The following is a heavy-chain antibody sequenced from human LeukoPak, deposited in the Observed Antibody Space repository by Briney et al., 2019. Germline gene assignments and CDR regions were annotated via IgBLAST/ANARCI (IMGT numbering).Heavy chain of an antibody. V-gene: IGHV1-8*01. CDR2: MNPNSGNT. D-gene: IGHD5-12*01. Sequence: ASVKVSCKASGYTFTSYDINWVRQATGQRLEWMGYMNPNSGNTGYAQKFQGRVTMTRNTSISTAYMELSSLRSEDTAVYYCAREHSGYDFPGRDYYYIDVWGKGTTVTVSS. CDR1: GYTFTSYD. CDR3: AREHSGYDFPGRDYYYIDV. J-gene: IGHJ6*03.